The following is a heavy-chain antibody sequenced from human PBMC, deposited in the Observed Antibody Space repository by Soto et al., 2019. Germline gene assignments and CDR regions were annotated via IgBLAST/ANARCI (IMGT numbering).Heavy chain of an antibody. Sequence: PGGSLRLSCAASGFTFSSYWMHWVRQAPGKGLVLVSRINSDGSSTSYADSVKGRFTISRDNAKNTLYLQMNSLRAEDTAVYYCARAEWDITIFGVAYYYYGMDFWGQGTTVTVAS. J-gene: IGHJ6*02. V-gene: IGHV3-74*01. CDR2: INSDGSST. CDR3: ARAEWDITIFGVAYYYYGMDF. D-gene: IGHD3-3*01. CDR1: GFTFSSYW.